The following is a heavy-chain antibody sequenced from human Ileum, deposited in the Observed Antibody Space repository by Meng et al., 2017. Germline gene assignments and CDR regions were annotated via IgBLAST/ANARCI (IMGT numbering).Heavy chain of an antibody. CDR2: IYDSGST. CDR3: ARGGTAYFDY. J-gene: IGHJ4*02. D-gene: IGHD1-1*01. CDR1: GGSISSGGYY. V-gene: IGHV4-31*03. Sequence: QVQLQEPGPGLMKPSQTLSLTCTVSGGSISSGGYYWSWIRQHPGKGLEWIGYIYDSGSTYYNPSLKSRIAISGDTSKNQFSLNLSSVTAADTAVYYCARGGTAYFDYWGQGTLVTVSS.